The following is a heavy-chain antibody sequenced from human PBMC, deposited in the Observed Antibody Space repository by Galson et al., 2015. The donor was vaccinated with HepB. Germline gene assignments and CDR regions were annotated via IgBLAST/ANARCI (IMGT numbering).Heavy chain of an antibody. Sequence: PALVKPTQTLTLTCTFSGFSLSTSGMCVSWIRRPPGKALEWLARIDWDDDKYYSTSLKTRLTISKDTSKNQVVLTMTNMDPVDTATYYCARSAMVNNYYYGMDVWGQGTTVTVSS. CDR1: GFSLSTSGMC. J-gene: IGHJ6*02. CDR3: ARSAMVNNYYYGMDV. CDR2: IDWDDDK. D-gene: IGHD5-18*01. V-gene: IGHV2-70*11.